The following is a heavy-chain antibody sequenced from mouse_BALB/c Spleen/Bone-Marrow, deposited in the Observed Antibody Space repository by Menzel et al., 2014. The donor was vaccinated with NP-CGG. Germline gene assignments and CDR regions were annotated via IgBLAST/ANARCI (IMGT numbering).Heavy chain of an antibody. Sequence: EVMLVESGGGLVKSGVSLKLSRAASGFSFSNYGMSWVRQTPEKRLEWVATISGDGRYTFYSDSVKGRFTISRDNAKNNLYLQLSSPRSEDAALYYCARHAYYDQTEVSFVYWGQGTLVTVSA. CDR1: GFSFSNYG. D-gene: IGHD2-4*01. V-gene: IGHV5-9-2*01. CDR2: ISGDGRYT. J-gene: IGHJ3*01. CDR3: ARHAYYDQTEVSFVY.